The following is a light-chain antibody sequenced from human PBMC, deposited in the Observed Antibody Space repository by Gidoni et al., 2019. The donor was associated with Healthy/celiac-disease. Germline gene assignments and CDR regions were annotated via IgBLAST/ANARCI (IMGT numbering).Light chain of an antibody. CDR3: QQYNNWPPMYT. Sequence: EIVMTQSPATLSVSPGERATLSCRASQSVSSNLAWYQQKPGQAPRLLIYGASTRATGIPARFSGSGSGTEFTLTIGSLQSEDFAVYYCQQYNNWPPMYTFXQXTKLEIK. V-gene: IGKV3-15*01. J-gene: IGKJ2*01. CDR1: QSVSSN. CDR2: GAS.